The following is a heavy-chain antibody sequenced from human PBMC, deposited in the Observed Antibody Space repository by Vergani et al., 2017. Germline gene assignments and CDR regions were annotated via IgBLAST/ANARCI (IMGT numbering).Heavy chain of an antibody. J-gene: IGHJ4*02. Sequence: QVQLVQSGAEVKKPGASVKVSCKASGYTFTDYFMHWVRQAPGQGLEWMGWINPNSGGTNYAQKFQGRVTMTRDPSISTAYMELSNLRSDDTALYYCARVGTSSNRDYFDYWGQGTLVTVSS. V-gene: IGHV1-2*02. CDR2: INPNSGGT. CDR1: GYTFTDYF. D-gene: IGHD2-2*01. CDR3: ARVGTSSNRDYFDY.